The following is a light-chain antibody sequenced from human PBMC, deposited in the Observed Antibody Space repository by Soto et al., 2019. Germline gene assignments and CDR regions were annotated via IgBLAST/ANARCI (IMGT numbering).Light chain of an antibody. CDR3: QTWGTDIVI. CDR2: LNSDGSH. V-gene: IGLV4-69*01. CDR1: SWHISYA. Sequence: QSVLTQSPSASASLGASVKLTCTLSSWHISYAIAWHQQQPEKGPRYLMRLNSDGSHNKGDGIPDRFSGSSSGAERYLTISRLQSDDEADYYCQTWGTDIVIFGGGTKLNVL. J-gene: IGLJ2*01.